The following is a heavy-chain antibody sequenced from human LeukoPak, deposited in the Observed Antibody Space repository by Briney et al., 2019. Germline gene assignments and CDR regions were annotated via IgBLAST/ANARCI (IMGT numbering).Heavy chain of an antibody. Sequence: ASVKVSCKVSGYTLTELSMHWVRQAPGKGLEWMGGFDPEDGETIYAQKFQGRVTMTEDTSTDTAYMELSSLRSEDTAVYYCASYYYDSSGYYYSFDYWGQGTLVTVSS. D-gene: IGHD3-22*01. CDR3: ASYYYDSSGYYYSFDY. V-gene: IGHV1-24*01. J-gene: IGHJ4*02. CDR1: GYTLTELS. CDR2: FDPEDGET.